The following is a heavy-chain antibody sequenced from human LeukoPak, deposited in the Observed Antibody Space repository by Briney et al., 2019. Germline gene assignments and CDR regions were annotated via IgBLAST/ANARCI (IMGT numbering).Heavy chain of an antibody. J-gene: IGHJ4*02. Sequence: PGGSLRFSCSASGFTFSDYYMSWIRQAPGKGLEWVSFISTSGTIKYAESVEGRFTISRDNARNSVSLQMTSLRAEDTAMYYCAAMSSLHVIFGWFNFWGQGTLVTISS. CDR2: ISTSGTI. D-gene: IGHD2-21*01. CDR3: AAMSSLHVIFGWFNF. V-gene: IGHV3-11*01. CDR1: GFTFSDYY.